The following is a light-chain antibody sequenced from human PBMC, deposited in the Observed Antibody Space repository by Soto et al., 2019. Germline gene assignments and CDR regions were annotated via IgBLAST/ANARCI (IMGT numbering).Light chain of an antibody. CDR1: QGISSY. CDR2: KAS. J-gene: IGKJ1*01. CDR3: QHYNSYSEA. V-gene: IGKV1-5*03. Sequence: IQLTQYPSSLSASVRGRVTITCRASQGISSYLAWYQQKPGKAPKLLIYKASTLKSGVPSRFSGSGSGTEFTLTISSLQPDDFATYYCQHYNSYSEAFGQGTKVDIK.